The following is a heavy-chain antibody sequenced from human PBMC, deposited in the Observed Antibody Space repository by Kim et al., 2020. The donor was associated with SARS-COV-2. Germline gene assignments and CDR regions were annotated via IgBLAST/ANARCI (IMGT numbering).Heavy chain of an antibody. J-gene: IGHJ6*02. CDR3: AKGGYYGSGAPYYYYGMDV. V-gene: IGHV3-33*06. CDR1: GFTFSSYG. CDR2: IWYDGSNK. Sequence: GGSLRLSCAASGFTFSSYGMHWVRQAPGKGLEWVAVIWYDGSNKYYADSVKGRFTISRDNSKNTLYLQMNSLRAEDTAVYYCAKGGYYGSGAPYYYYGMDVWGQGTTVTVSS. D-gene: IGHD3-10*01.